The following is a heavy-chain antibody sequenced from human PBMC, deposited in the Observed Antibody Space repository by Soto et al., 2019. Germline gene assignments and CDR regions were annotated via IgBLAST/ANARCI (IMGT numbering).Heavy chain of an antibody. V-gene: IGHV5-51*01. D-gene: IGHD3-22*01. J-gene: IGHJ3*02. CDR1: WYSFTSYW. CDR2: IYPGDSDT. CDR3: ATGPPYKKYYDSSGPRDAFDI. Sequence: GGSLKISCKGSWYSFTSYWIGWVRPMPGKGLEWMGIIYPGDSDTRYSPSFQGQVTISADKSISTAYLQWSSLKASDTAMYYCATGPPYKKYYDSSGPRDAFDIWGQGTMVTVSS.